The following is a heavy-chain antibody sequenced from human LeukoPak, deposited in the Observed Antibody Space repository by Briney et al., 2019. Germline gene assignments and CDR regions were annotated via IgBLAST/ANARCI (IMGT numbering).Heavy chain of an antibody. V-gene: IGHV3-7*01. CDR3: ARVPQVLRYFDWLLPPDY. D-gene: IGHD3-9*01. J-gene: IGHJ4*02. CDR1: GFTFTSYW. CDR2: IKQDGSEK. Sequence: PGGSLRLSCAASGFTFTSYWMSWVRQAPGKGLEWVANIKQDGSEKYYVDSVMGRFTISRDNAKNSLYLQMNSLRAEDTAVYYCARVPQVLRYFDWLLPPDYWGQGTLVTVSS.